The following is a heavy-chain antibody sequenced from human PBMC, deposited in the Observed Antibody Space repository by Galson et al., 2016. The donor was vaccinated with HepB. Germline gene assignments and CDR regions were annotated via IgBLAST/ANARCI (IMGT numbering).Heavy chain of an antibody. Sequence: SLRLSCAASGFTFSSCSMNWVRQAPGKGLEWVSCISSSSSYIYYGDSVKGRITISRDNAKNSLYLQMNSLRAEDTAVYYCARAVSWDYGDYAGYWGQGTLVTVSS. J-gene: IGHJ4*02. V-gene: IGHV3-21*01. CDR3: ARAVSWDYGDYAGY. CDR1: GFTFSSCS. D-gene: IGHD4-17*01. CDR2: ISSSSSYI.